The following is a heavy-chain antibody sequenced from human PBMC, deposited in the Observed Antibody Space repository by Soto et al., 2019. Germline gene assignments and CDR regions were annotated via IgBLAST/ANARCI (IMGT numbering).Heavy chain of an antibody. V-gene: IGHV1-3*01. D-gene: IGHD3-3*01. CDR3: ASDHYDFWSGYRTPFDY. Sequence: QVQLVQSGAEVKKPGASVKVSCKASGYTFTSYAMHWVRQAPGQRLEWMGWINAGNGNTKYSQKFQSRVTITRDTSASTAYMELSSLRSEDTAVYYCASDHYDFWSGYRTPFDYWGQGTLVTVSS. CDR1: GYTFTSYA. CDR2: INAGNGNT. J-gene: IGHJ4*02.